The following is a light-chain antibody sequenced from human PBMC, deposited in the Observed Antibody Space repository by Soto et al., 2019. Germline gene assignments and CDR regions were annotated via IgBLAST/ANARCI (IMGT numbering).Light chain of an antibody. CDR1: QSVSSSY. Sequence: EIVLTQSPGTLSLSPGERATLSCRASQSVSSSYLAWYQQKPGQAPRLLISGASRRATGIPDRFSGAGSGTDFTLTISRLEPEDFAVYYCQQYGSSRITFGQGTRLEI. CDR2: GAS. CDR3: QQYGSSRIT. J-gene: IGKJ5*01. V-gene: IGKV3-20*01.